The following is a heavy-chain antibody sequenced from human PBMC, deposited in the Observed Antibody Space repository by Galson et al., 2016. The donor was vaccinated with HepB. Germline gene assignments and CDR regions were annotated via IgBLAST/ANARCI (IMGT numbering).Heavy chain of an antibody. Sequence: SLRLSCAASGFTFSSYGMHWVRQAPGKGLEWVAVISYDGSSKYYADSVKGRFTISRDNAKNSVYLQMNSLRDEDTAVYYRARGYASGNFYQWGQGTLVTVSS. D-gene: IGHD3-10*01. V-gene: IGHV3-30*03. CDR1: GFTFSSYG. CDR2: ISYDGSSK. J-gene: IGHJ4*02. CDR3: ARGYASGNFYQ.